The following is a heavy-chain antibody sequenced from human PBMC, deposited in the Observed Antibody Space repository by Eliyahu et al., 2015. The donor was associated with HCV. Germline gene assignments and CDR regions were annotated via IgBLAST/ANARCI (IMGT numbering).Heavy chain of an antibody. CDR1: GFSLSTNGVG. Sequence: QITLKESGPTLVKPTQTLTLTCTFSGFSLSTNGVGVGWIRQPPGKALEWLALIYWDDDKRYRPSLKSRLTITKDTSKHQVVLTMTNMDPVDTATYYCAHRVFDDHSGYYLPYFDFWGPGTLVTVSS. CDR2: IYWDDDK. CDR3: AHRVFDDHSGYYLPYFDF. J-gene: IGHJ4*02. V-gene: IGHV2-5*02. D-gene: IGHD3-22*01.